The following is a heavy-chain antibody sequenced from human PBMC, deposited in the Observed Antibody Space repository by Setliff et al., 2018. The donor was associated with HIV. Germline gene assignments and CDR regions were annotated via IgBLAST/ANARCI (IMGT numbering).Heavy chain of an antibody. V-gene: IGHV1-2*02. D-gene: IGHD6-19*01. Sequence: ASVKVSCKASGYTLSDYHMHWVRQAPGQGLEWMGWINPYSGGTNYAPKFQGRVTMTRDTSINTVYMVLSSLRSDDMAVYYCARDIPGWTKTPSPGDPWGQETQVTVSS. CDR1: GYTLSDYH. J-gene: IGHJ5*02. CDR3: ARDIPGWTKTPSPGDP. CDR2: INPYSGGT.